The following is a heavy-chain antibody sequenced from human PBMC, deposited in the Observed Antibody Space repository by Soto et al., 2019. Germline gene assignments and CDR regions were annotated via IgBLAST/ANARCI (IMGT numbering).Heavy chain of an antibody. CDR1: GGTFSRNT. CDR2: IMPIFGSA. D-gene: IGHD3-22*01. J-gene: IGHJ4*02. Sequence: SVKVSCKASGGTFSRNTISWVRQAPGQGLEWMGGIMPIFGSANYAQKFQGRVTITADENTRTDYMELSRLRSEDTAVYYCARQFDSDTTGYYYAYWGQGTQVTVSS. V-gene: IGHV1-69*13. CDR3: ARQFDSDTTGYYYAY.